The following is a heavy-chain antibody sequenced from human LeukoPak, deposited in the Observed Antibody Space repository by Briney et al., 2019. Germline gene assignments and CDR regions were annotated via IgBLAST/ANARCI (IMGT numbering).Heavy chain of an antibody. Sequence: SETLSLSCAVYGGPFSGYYWSWIRQPPGKGLEWIGEINHSGSTNYNPSLKSRVTISVDTSKNQFSLKLSSVTAADTAVYYCARNVYTLDDWGEGTLDTVPS. CDR1: GGPFSGYY. V-gene: IGHV4-34*01. CDR2: INHSGST. D-gene: IGHD1-14*01. J-gene: IGHJ4*02. CDR3: ARNVYTLDD.